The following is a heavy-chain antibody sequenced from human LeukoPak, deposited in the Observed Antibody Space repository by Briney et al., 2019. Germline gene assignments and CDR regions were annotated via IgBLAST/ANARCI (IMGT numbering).Heavy chain of an antibody. V-gene: IGHV3-48*03. CDR1: GFTFSSYE. Sequence: PGGSLRLSCAASGFTFSSYEMNWVRQAPGKGLEWVSYISSSGSTIYYADSVKGRFTISRDNAKNSLYLQMNSLRAEDTAVYYCAGDARREGLRYFEPIHDYWGQGTLVTVSS. CDR2: ISSSGSTI. CDR3: AGDARREGLRYFEPIHDY. J-gene: IGHJ4*02. D-gene: IGHD3-9*01.